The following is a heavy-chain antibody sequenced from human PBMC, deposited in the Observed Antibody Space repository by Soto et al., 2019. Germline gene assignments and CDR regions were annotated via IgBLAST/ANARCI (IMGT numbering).Heavy chain of an antibody. Sequence: EVQLSGSGGGLVQPGGSLRLSCAASGFTFSSYAMSWVRQAPGKGLEWVSAISGSSTSTYYADSVKGRFTISRDNSKSTLYLQMNSLRAEDTAVYYCAKDPSSGFAMENCFDYWGQGTLVTVSS. CDR2: ISGSSTST. V-gene: IGHV3-23*01. CDR1: GFTFSSYA. D-gene: IGHD3-10*01. CDR3: AKDPSSGFAMENCFDY. J-gene: IGHJ4*02.